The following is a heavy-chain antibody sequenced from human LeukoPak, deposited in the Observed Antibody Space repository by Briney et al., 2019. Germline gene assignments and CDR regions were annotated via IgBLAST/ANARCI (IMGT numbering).Heavy chain of an antibody. CDR3: ARHSQQLVSHQGTNWFDP. J-gene: IGHJ5*02. D-gene: IGHD6-13*01. CDR1: GYSFTSYW. CDR2: IYPGDSDT. V-gene: IGHV5-51*01. Sequence: GESLKISCKGSGYSFTSYWVGWVRQMPGKGLEWRGIIYPGDSDTRYSPAFQGHVSISTDKPISTAYLQWSSLKASDTAMYYCARHSQQLVSHQGTNWFDPWGQGTLVTVSS.